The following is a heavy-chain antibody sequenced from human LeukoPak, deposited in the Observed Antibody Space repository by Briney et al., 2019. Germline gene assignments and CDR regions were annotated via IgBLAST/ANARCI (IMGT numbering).Heavy chain of an antibody. V-gene: IGHV3-74*03. CDR2: INDDGSRT. CDR1: GFSFSTSW. CDR3: ARPRDSGSYGGYYYGMDV. J-gene: IGHJ6*02. Sequence: GGSLRLSCAASGFSFSTSWMHWVRQAPGKGRVWGSRINDDGSRTTSADSVKGRFTISRHNSKTTLYLQMNSLSAEDTAVYYCARPRDSGSYGGYYYGMDVWGQGTTVTVSS. D-gene: IGHD1-26*01.